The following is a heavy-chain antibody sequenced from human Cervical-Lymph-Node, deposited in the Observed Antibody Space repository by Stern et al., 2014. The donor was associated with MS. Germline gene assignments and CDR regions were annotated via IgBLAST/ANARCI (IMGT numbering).Heavy chain of an antibody. J-gene: IGHJ4*02. CDR3: ARSGTRVPRGY. CDR2: ISAYNGNT. V-gene: IGHV1-18*04. CDR1: GYTFTSYG. D-gene: IGHD6-25*01. Sequence: QVQLVQSGPEVKKPGASVKVSCKASGYTFTSYGIAWVRQAPGQGLEWMGWISAYNGNTNYERKLQGRVTLTTNTTTSTAYMERRSLRSDDTAIYFCARSGTRVPRGYWGQGTLITVSS.